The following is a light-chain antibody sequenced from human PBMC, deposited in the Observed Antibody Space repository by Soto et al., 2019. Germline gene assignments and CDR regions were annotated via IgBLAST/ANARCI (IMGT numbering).Light chain of an antibody. CDR3: QEYNDWPWT. CDR2: GAS. J-gene: IGKJ1*01. V-gene: IGKV3-15*01. Sequence: EVVLTPSPATLSVSPGERATLSCRASQSVSINLAWYQQKPGQAPRLLSYGASTRASGSPARFSGSGSGTDSTLTTGSLQTEDLAVLYCQEYNDWPWTVGKGTQVQVK. CDR1: QSVSIN.